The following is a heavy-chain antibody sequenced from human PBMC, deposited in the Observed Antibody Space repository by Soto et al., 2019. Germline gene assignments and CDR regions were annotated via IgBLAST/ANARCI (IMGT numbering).Heavy chain of an antibody. CDR3: ARLWRYFDWLLPDY. Sequence: PSETLSLTCTVSGGSISSYYWSWIRQPPGKGLEWIGYIYYSGSTNYNPSLKSRVTISVDTSKNQFSLKLSSVTAADTAVYYCARLWRYFDWLLPDYWGQGTLVTVSS. CDR2: IYYSGST. V-gene: IGHV4-59*08. D-gene: IGHD3-9*01. J-gene: IGHJ4*02. CDR1: GGSISSYY.